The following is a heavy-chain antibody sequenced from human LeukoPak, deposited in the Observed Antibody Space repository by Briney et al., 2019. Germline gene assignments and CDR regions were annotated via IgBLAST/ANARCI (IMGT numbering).Heavy chain of an antibody. J-gene: IGHJ6*03. D-gene: IGHD2-8*01. CDR2: IFHSGDT. V-gene: IGHV4-39*07. Sequence: PSETLSLTCSVSGGSISSSGHYWGWVRQPPGNVLEWIGSIFHSGDTYYNPSLESRVTISVDTSNNHFSLRLTSVTAADTALYYCARVVYANYYYMDVWGKGTTVTVSS. CDR1: GGSISSSGHY. CDR3: ARVVYANYYYMDV.